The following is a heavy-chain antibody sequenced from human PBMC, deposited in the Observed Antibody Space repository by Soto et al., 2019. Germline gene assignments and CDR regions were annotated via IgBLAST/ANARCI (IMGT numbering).Heavy chain of an antibody. CDR1: GGSISSYY. D-gene: IGHD5-18*01. CDR2: IYYSGST. V-gene: IGHV4-59*01. Sequence: SETLSLTSTVSGGSISSYYWSWIRQPPGKGLEWIGYIYYSGSTNYNPSLKSRVTISVDTSKNQFSLKLSSVTAADTAVYYCAREKRGYSYVYFDYWGQGTLVTVS. J-gene: IGHJ4*02. CDR3: AREKRGYSYVYFDY.